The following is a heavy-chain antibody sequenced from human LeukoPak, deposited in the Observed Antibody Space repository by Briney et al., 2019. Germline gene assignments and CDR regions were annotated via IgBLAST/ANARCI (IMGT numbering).Heavy chain of an antibody. CDR1: GFNFSNSW. D-gene: IGHD3-10*01. V-gene: IGHV3-74*01. Sequence: GGSLRLSCAASGFNFSNSWMNWVRQAPGKGLVWVSRIKTDGSTTTYADFVKGRVTISRDNAKNTLYLQMNSLSVEDTAVYYCARGGSPFYWGQGTLVTVSS. J-gene: IGHJ4*02. CDR3: ARGGSPFY. CDR2: IKTDGSTT.